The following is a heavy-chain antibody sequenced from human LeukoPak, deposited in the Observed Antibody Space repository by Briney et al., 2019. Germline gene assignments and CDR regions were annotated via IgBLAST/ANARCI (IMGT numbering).Heavy chain of an antibody. CDR2: IYPGDSDT. V-gene: IGHV5-51*01. CDR3: ARAYYGSGSYSGSGQFDI. J-gene: IGHJ3*02. D-gene: IGHD3-10*01. CDR1: GYSFTSYW. Sequence: GESLKISCKGSGYSFTSYWIGWVRQMPGKGLEWMGIIYPGDSDTRYSPSFQGQVTISADKSISTAYLQWSSLKASDTAMYYCARAYYGSGSYSGSGQFDIWGQGTMVTVSS.